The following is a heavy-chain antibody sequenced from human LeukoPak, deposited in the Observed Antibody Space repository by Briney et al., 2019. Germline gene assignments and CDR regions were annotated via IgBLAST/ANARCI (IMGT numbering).Heavy chain of an antibody. V-gene: IGHV3-53*01. J-gene: IGHJ6*03. CDR2: IYSGGST. D-gene: IGHD1-26*01. CDR1: GFTVSSNY. Sequence: GGSLRLSGAASGFTVSSNYMSWVRQAPGKGLEWVSVIYSGGSTYYADSVKGRFTISRDNSKNTLYLQMNSLRAEDTAVYYCARGGGSSPPFYYYYYMDVWGKGTAVTVSS. CDR3: ARGGGSSPPFYYYYYMDV.